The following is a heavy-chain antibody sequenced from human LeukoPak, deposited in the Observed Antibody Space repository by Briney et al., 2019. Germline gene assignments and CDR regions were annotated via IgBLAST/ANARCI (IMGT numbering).Heavy chain of an antibody. V-gene: IGHV3-23*01. D-gene: IGHD6-19*01. CDR3: AKDRSSGWYDAFDI. CDR1: GFTFSSYA. Sequence: GGSLKLSCAASGFTFSSYAMSWVRQAPGKGLEWVSSISGSGGSTYYSDSVKGRFTISRDNSKNTLYLQLNSLRAEDTAVYYCAKDRSSGWYDAFDIWGQGTMVIVSS. CDR2: ISGSGGST. J-gene: IGHJ3*02.